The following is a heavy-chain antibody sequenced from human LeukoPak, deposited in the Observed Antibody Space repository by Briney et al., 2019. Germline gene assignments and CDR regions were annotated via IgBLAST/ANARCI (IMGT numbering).Heavy chain of an antibody. J-gene: IGHJ4*02. V-gene: IGHV3-30*18. CDR1: GFTFSSYG. Sequence: GGSLRLSCAASGFTFSSYGMHWVRQAPGKGLEWVAVISYDGSNKYYADSVKGRFTISRDNSKNTLYLQMNSLRAEDTAVYYCAKDGNYYDSSGYYFYFDYWGQGTLVTVSS. D-gene: IGHD3-22*01. CDR3: AKDGNYYDSSGYYFYFDY. CDR2: ISYDGSNK.